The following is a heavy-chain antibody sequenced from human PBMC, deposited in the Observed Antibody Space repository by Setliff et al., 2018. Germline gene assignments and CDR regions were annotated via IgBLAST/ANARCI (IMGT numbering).Heavy chain of an antibody. CDR1: GYIFNNYF. Sequence: ASVKVSCKASGYIFNNYFLHWVRQAPGQGLEWMGWISPYSGETNYAQKFQDRLSVTADTSSKTVYMDLRSLTSDDTAVYYCARCLPFLSGYDRGAFDNWGQGTLVTVSS. J-gene: IGHJ4*02. CDR2: ISPYSGET. V-gene: IGHV1-2*02. CDR3: ARCLPFLSGYDRGAFDN. D-gene: IGHD5-12*01.